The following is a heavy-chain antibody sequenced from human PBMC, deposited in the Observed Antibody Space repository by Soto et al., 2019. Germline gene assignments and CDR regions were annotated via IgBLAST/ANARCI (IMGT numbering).Heavy chain of an antibody. CDR2: ISYDGSNK. V-gene: IGHV3-30-3*01. D-gene: IGHD2-21*01. J-gene: IGHJ4*02. Sequence: GGSLRLSCAASGFTFSSYAMHWVRQAPGKGLEWVAVISYDGSNKYYADSVKGRFTISRDNSKNTLYLQMNSLRAEDTAVYYWASRKSTSVIDSGGQGPLVTVPS. CDR1: GFTFSSYA. CDR3: ASRKSTSVIDS.